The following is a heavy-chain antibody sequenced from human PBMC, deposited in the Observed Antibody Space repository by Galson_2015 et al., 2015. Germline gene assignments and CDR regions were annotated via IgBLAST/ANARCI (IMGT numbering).Heavy chain of an antibody. Sequence: SLRLSCAASGFTFSNAWMSWVRQAPGKGLEWVGRIKSKTDGGTTDYAAPMKGRFTISRDDSKNTLYLQMNSLKTEDTAVYYCTTTSAHDYGDLVSPWGQGTLVTVSS. D-gene: IGHD4-17*01. V-gene: IGHV3-15*01. CDR2: IKSKTDGGTT. CDR1: GFTFSNAW. J-gene: IGHJ5*02. CDR3: TTTSAHDYGDLVSP.